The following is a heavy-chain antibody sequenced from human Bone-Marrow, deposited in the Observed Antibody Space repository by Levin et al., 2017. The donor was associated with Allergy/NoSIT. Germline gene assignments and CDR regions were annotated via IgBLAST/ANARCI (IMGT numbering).Heavy chain of an antibody. CDR2: LSSDGGS. Sequence: PSETLSLTCTVSGGSITGYHWSWIRQPAGKGLEWIGRLSSDGGSDYNPSLKSRVTISIDTSKNHFSLNLGSVTAADTAVYYCARGFCTSDTCYRGYYFDYWGQGTLATVSS. J-gene: IGHJ4*02. CDR3: ARGFCTSDTCYRGYYFDY. CDR1: GGSITGYH. D-gene: IGHD2-15*01. V-gene: IGHV4-4*07.